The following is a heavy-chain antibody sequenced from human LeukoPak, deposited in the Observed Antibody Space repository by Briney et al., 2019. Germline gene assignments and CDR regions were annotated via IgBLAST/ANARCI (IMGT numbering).Heavy chain of an antibody. CDR3: ARDRRYYDTSGTVYYDAMDV. Sequence: RTSETLSLTCTVSGGSMSSYYWSWTRQPPGKGPEWIGYISYSRSTNYNPSLKSRVTTSVDTSKNHFSLKLSSVTAADTAVYYCARDRRYYDTSGTVYYDAMDVWGQGTTVTVSS. CDR2: ISYSRST. D-gene: IGHD3-22*01. J-gene: IGHJ6*02. V-gene: IGHV4-59*01. CDR1: GGSMSSYY.